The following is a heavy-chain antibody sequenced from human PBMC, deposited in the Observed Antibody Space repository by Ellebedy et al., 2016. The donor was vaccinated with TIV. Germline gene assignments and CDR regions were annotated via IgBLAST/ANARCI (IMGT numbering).Heavy chain of an antibody. J-gene: IGHJ4*02. Sequence: PGGSLRLSCVASGFTIGSYWMHRVRHVPGKGLVWVSRVNFDVTTTTYADSVKGRFTISRDKAKHPLFLQMDSLGAEDAAVYYCARGAFYEFWSSYIDHWGQGALVTVSS. CDR2: VNFDVTTT. CDR1: GFTIGSYW. V-gene: IGHV3-74*01. D-gene: IGHD3-3*01. CDR3: ARGAFYEFWSSYIDH.